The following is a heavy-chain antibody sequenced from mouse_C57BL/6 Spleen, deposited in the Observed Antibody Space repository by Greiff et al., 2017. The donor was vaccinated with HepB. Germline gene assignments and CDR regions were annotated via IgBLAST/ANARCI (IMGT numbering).Heavy chain of an antibody. CDR1: GFTFSSYG. Sequence: VQLKDSGGDLVKPGGSLKLSCAASGFTFSSYGMSWVRQTPDKRLEWVATISSGGSYTYYPDSVKGRFTISRDNAKNTLYLQMSSLKSEDTAMYYCARHPSKYYDYWGQGTTLTVSS. V-gene: IGHV5-6*01. CDR2: ISSGGSYT. J-gene: IGHJ2*01. D-gene: IGHD1-1*01. CDR3: ARHPSKYYDY.